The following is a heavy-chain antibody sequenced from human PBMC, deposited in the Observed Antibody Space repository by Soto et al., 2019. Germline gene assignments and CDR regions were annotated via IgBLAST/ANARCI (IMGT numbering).Heavy chain of an antibody. CDR3: AREPRSVDAPYHYDGLDV. CDR1: GDSISSGSYF. CDR2: IFYRGST. D-gene: IGHD3-16*01. V-gene: IGHV4-61*01. J-gene: IGHJ6*01. Sequence: QVQLQESGPGLVKPSETLSLTCTVSGDSISSGSYFWRWILQPPGKGLEWIGYIFYRGSTNHNPSLTGRVTFSVDTYTNQFSPRMRSVTAADTAVYYCAREPRSVDAPYHYDGLDVWGQGTPVTVSS.